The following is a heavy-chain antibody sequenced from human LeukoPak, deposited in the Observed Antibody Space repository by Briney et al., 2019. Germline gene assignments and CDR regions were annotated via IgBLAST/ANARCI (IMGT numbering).Heavy chain of an antibody. CDR3: ARGRIENWFDP. D-gene: IGHD2-15*01. V-gene: IGHV4-39*07. CDR2: INHSGST. J-gene: IGHJ5*02. Sequence: SETLSLTCTVSGGSISSSSYYWGWIRQPPGKGLEWIGEINHSGSTNYNPSLKSRVTISVDTSKNQFSLKLSSVTAADTAVYYCARGRIENWFDPWGQGTLVTVSS. CDR1: GGSISSSSYY.